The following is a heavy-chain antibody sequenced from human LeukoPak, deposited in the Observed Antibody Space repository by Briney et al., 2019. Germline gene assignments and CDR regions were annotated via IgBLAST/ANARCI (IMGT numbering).Heavy chain of an antibody. CDR1: GSTFTDYA. V-gene: IGHV3-23*01. CDR3: AKDLSIASRPVLSH. J-gene: IGHJ6*02. Sequence: PGGSLRLSCAASGSTFTDYAMTWVRQAPGKGLEWVSVISGSAGSTYYADSVKGRFTISRDNSKDTLYLQMNSLRAEDTALYYCAKDLSIASRPVLSHWGQGTTVTVSS. D-gene: IGHD6-6*01. CDR2: ISGSAGST.